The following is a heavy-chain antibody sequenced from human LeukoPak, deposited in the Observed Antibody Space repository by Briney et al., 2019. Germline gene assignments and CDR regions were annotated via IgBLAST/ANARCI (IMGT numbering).Heavy chain of an antibody. Sequence: SETLSLTCTVSGGSISSSSYYWGWIRQPPGKGLEWIGSIYYSGSTYYNPSLKSRVTISVDTSKNQFSLKLSSVTAADTAVYYCARINDFWSGYFHHDYWGQGTLVTVPS. CDR1: GGSISSSSYY. D-gene: IGHD3-3*01. CDR3: ARINDFWSGYFHHDY. CDR2: IYYSGST. V-gene: IGHV4-39*07. J-gene: IGHJ4*02.